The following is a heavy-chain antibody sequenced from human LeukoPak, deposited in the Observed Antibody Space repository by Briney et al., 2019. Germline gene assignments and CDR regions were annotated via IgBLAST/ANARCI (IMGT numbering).Heavy chain of an antibody. D-gene: IGHD4-17*01. Sequence: GGSLRLSCAASGFTFSSYAMSWVRQAPGKGLEWVSSISESGSNTHYADSVKGRFTISRDNSKNTLYLQMSSLRAEDTAVYYCAKRRTTVITMDYFDYWGQGNLVTVSS. CDR1: GFTFSSYA. J-gene: IGHJ4*02. V-gene: IGHV3-23*01. CDR3: AKRRTTVITMDYFDY. CDR2: ISESGSNT.